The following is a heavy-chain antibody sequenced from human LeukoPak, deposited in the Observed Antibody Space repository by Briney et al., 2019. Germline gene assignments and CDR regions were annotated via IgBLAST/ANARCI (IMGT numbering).Heavy chain of an antibody. J-gene: IGHJ4*02. V-gene: IGHV3-23*01. CDR3: AKWQYYGSGDDY. CDR1: GFTFSTYG. CDR2: ISGSGDST. D-gene: IGHD3-10*01. Sequence: GGSLRLSCAGSGFTFSTYGMSWVRQAPKKGLEWLSYISGSGDSTYYADSVKGRFTISRDNSKNTLFLQMNSLRAEDTAIYYCAKWQYYGSGDDYWGQGTLVTVS.